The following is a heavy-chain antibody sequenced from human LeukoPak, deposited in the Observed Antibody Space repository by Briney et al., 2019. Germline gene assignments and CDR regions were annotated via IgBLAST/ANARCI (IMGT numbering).Heavy chain of an antibody. V-gene: IGHV1-8*01. D-gene: IGHD3-3*01. Sequence: ASVKVSCKASGYTFTSYDINWVRQATGQGLEWMGWMNPNSGNTGYAQKFQGRVTMTRNTSISTAYMELSSLRSEDTAVYYCARVPHLTIFGVVTTYYYYGMDVWGQGTTVTVSS. J-gene: IGHJ6*02. CDR2: MNPNSGNT. CDR1: GYTFTSYD. CDR3: ARVPHLTIFGVVTTYYYYGMDV.